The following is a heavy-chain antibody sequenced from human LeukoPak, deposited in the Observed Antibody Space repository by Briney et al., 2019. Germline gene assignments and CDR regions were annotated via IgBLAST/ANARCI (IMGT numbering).Heavy chain of an antibody. CDR1: SGFITAYY. CDR2: IYYSGST. CDR3: ARVDYDILTGYYGVLDY. D-gene: IGHD3-9*01. V-gene: IGHV4-59*01. J-gene: IGHJ4*02. Sequence: SETLSLTCSVSSGFITAYYWSWIRQPPGKGLEWNGYIYYSGSTNSNPSLKSRVTISVDTSKNQFSLKLSSVTAADTAVYYCARVDYDILTGYYGVLDYWGQGTLVTVSS.